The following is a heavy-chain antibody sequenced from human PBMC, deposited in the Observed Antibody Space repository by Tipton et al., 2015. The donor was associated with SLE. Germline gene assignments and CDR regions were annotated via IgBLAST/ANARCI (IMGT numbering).Heavy chain of an antibody. CDR3: TRRCGKGFAY. V-gene: IGHV1-8*01. CDR2: MNPKSGNT. CDR1: GYAFSSYD. Sequence: QLVQSGAEVQKPGASVKVSCKASGYAFSSYDINWVRQASGQGLEWMGWMNPKSGNTGFAQKFQGRVTMTRNNAITTAYMELSSLRSEDTAIYYCTRRCGKGFAYWGRGTLITVSS. D-gene: IGHD4-23*01. J-gene: IGHJ4*02.